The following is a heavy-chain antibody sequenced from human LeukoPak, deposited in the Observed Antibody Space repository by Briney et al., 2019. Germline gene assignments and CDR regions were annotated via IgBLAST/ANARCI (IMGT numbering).Heavy chain of an antibody. CDR2: IKEDGGEK. CDR3: ATTRGFDY. Sequence: GESLRLSCAASGFTFSRYRMSWVRQTPGKGLEWVANIKEDGGEKYYVDSVKGRFTISRDNAKSSLFLQMNSLRTEDTAVYYCATTRGFDYWGQGTLVTVSS. CDR1: GFTFSRYR. J-gene: IGHJ4*02. D-gene: IGHD1-1*01. V-gene: IGHV3-7*03.